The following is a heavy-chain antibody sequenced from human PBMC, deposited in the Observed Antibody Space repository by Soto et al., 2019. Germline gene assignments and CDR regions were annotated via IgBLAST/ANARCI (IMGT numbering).Heavy chain of an antibody. J-gene: IGHJ6*02. CDR3: ARGNYYGSGSIMDV. D-gene: IGHD3-10*01. V-gene: IGHV1-69*13. CDR1: GGTFSSYA. CDR2: IIPIFGTA. Sequence: GASVKVSCKASGGTFSSYAISWVRQAPGQGLEWMGGIIPIFGTANYAQKFQGRVTITADESTSTAYMELSSLRSEDTAVYYCARGNYYGSGSIMDVWGQGTTVTVSS.